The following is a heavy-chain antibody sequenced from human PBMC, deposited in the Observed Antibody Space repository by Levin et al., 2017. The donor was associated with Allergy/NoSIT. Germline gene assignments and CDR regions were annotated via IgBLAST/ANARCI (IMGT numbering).Heavy chain of an antibody. CDR3: AKVGDYGDYGGFDY. Sequence: PGGSLRLSCAASGFTFDDYAMHWVRQAPGKGLEWVSGISWNSGSIGYADSVKGRFTISRDNAKNSLYLQMNSLRAEDTALYYCAKVGDYGDYGGFDYWGQGTLVTVSS. CDR2: ISWNSGSI. CDR1: GFTFDDYA. D-gene: IGHD4-17*01. J-gene: IGHJ4*02. V-gene: IGHV3-9*01.